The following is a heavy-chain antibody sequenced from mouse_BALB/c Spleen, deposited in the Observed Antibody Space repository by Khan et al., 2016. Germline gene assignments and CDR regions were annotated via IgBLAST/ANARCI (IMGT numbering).Heavy chain of an antibody. V-gene: IGHV11-2*02. J-gene: IGHJ1*01. CDR3: IGDDVYYWYFVV. CDR1: GFTFSGFW. D-gene: IGHD2-3*01. CDR2: INSDGSAI. Sequence: EVQLLETGGGLVQPGGSRGLSCEGSGFTFSGFWMSWVRQTPGKTLEWIGDINSDGSAINYAPSIKDRFTIFRDNDKSTLYLRMSNVRSENTATYVCIGDDVYYWYFVVWGAGTTVTVAS.